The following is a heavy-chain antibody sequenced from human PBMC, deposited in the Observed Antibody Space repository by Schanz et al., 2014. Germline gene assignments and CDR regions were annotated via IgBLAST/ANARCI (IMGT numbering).Heavy chain of an antibody. CDR3: ARVAPAATYLDS. Sequence: VQLVESGGGLVQPGGSLRLSCAASGFSFSTYGMTWVRQAPGKGLEWVSSISSSSMYIYQADAMRGRFTISRDNAKNSLFLRMNSLSAEDTAVDYYARVAPAATYLDSWGLGTLVTVSS. J-gene: IGHJ4*02. CDR2: ISSSSMYI. CDR1: GFSFSTYG. D-gene: IGHD2-2*01. V-gene: IGHV3-21*04.